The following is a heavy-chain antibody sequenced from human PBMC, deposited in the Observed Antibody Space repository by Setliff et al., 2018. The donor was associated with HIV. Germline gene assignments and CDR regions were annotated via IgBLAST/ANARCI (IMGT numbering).Heavy chain of an antibody. CDR3: ARGGGYYYYGMDV. CDR2: ITYSGSA. CDR1: GGSISSDDYY. Sequence: LSLTCTVSGGSISSDDYYWNWIRQPPGKGLEWIGYITYSGSAYYNPSLKSRVTISIDTSNNQISLRLSSVTAADTAVYYCARGGGYYYYGMDVWGQGTTVTV. D-gene: IGHD3-16*01. V-gene: IGHV4-30-4*08. J-gene: IGHJ6*02.